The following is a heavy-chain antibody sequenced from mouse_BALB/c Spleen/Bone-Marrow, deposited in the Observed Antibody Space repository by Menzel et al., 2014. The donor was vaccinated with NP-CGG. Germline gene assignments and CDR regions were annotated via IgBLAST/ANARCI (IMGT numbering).Heavy chain of an antibody. D-gene: IGHD2-4*01. J-gene: IGHJ3*01. CDR1: GFTFNTYA. V-gene: IGHV10-1*02. CDR3: VRQNYDYAWFAY. Sequence: EVKLVESGGGLVQPKGSLKLSCAASGFTFNTYAMNWVRQAPGKGLEWVARIRSKSNNYATYYADSVKDRFTISRDDSQSMLYLQMNNLKTEDTAMYYCVRQNYDYAWFAYWGQGTLATVSA. CDR2: IRSKSNNYAT.